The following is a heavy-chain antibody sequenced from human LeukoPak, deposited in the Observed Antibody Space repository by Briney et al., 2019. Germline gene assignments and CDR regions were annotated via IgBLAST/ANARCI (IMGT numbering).Heavy chain of an antibody. CDR3: ARPLPDYREDYYYYGMDV. Sequence: GASVKVSCKASGYTFTSYGISWVRQAPGQGLEWMGWISAYNGNTNYAQKLQGRVTMTTDTSTSTAYMELRSLRSDDTAVYYCARPLPDYREDYYYYGMDVWGQGTTVTVSS. D-gene: IGHD3-16*02. CDR1: GYTFTSYG. V-gene: IGHV1-18*01. J-gene: IGHJ6*02. CDR2: ISAYNGNT.